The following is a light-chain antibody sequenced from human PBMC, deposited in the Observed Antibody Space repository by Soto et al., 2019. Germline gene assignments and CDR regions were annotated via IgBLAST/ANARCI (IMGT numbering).Light chain of an antibody. J-gene: IGKJ2*03. Sequence: DIQMTQSPSTLSASVGDRVTITCRPSQSISNWLAWYQQKPGKAPKVLIYDASSLKSGVPSRFSGSGSGTEFTLTIHSLQPDDFATYYCQHYNGRFGQGTRLEI. V-gene: IGKV1-5*01. CDR2: DAS. CDR3: QHYNGR. CDR1: QSISNW.